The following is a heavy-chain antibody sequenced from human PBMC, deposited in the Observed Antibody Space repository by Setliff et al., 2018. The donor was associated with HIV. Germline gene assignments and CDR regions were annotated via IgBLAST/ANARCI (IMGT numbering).Heavy chain of an antibody. V-gene: IGHV1-8*02. CDR3: ARGLRQDRSNSDVFDI. J-gene: IGHJ3*02. CDR2: MNPNSGNT. D-gene: IGHD4-4*01. Sequence: ASVKVSCKASGYTFSNYDINWVRQGTGQGLEWMGWMNPNSGNTGYAQKFQGRVTMTRNTPISTVYMELTSLRYEDMAVYYCARGLRQDRSNSDVFDIWGQGTVVTVSS. CDR1: GYTFSNYD.